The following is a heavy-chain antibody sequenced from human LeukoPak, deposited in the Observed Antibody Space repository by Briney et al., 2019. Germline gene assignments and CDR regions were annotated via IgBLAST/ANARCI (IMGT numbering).Heavy chain of an antibody. V-gene: IGHV3-30*04. CDR3: ARGSYSSSWKTFDY. CDR1: GFTFSSYA. Sequence: GGSLRFSCAASGFTFSSYAMHWVRQAPGKGLELVALISYDGSINDYADSVKGRFTISRDNSKNTLYLQMNSLRADDTAMYYCARGSYSSSWKTFDYWGQGTLVTVSS. J-gene: IGHJ4*02. CDR2: ISYDGSIN. D-gene: IGHD6-13*01.